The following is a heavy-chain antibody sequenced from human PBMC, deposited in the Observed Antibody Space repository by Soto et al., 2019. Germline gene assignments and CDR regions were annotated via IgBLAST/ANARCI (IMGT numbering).Heavy chain of an antibody. CDR1: GFTFSSYD. CDR3: ARAIGPTLFDY. D-gene: IGHD3-22*01. Sequence: EVQLVESGGGLVQPGGSLRLSCSASGFTFSSYDMHWVRQGTGKGLEWVSAIGTTDDTYYAGSVKGRFTISRENAKNSLYLQMNSLRAGDTAIYFCARAIGPTLFDYWGQGPLVTVSS. V-gene: IGHV3-13*04. J-gene: IGHJ4*02. CDR2: IGTTDDT.